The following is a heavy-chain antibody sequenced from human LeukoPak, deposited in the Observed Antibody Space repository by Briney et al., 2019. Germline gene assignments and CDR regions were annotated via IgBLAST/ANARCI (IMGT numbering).Heavy chain of an antibody. CDR1: GFTFSNYS. V-gene: IGHV3-23*01. Sequence: GGSLRLSCVASGFTFSNYSMTWVRQAPGKGLEWVSSIYGNGERTFYADSVKGRFTIFRDNSKNTLYLEMLGLRPEDTAVYYCAKDVVPDSGWDLDYWGQGTLVTVSS. D-gene: IGHD6-19*01. J-gene: IGHJ4*02. CDR3: AKDVVPDSGWDLDY. CDR2: IYGNGERT.